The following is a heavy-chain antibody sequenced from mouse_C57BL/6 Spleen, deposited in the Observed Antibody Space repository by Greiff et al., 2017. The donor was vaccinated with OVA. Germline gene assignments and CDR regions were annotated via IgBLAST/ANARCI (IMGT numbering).Heavy chain of an antibody. D-gene: IGHD1-1*01. CDR3: ARGTTVYFDY. CDR2: IYPGDGDT. J-gene: IGHJ2*01. Sequence: VQLQQSGPELVKPGASVKISCKASGYAFSSSWMNWVKQRPGKGLEWIGRIYPGDGDTNYNGKFKGKATLTADKSSSTAYMQLSSLTSEDSAVDFCARGTTVYFDYWGQGTTLTVSS. V-gene: IGHV1-82*01. CDR1: GYAFSSSW.